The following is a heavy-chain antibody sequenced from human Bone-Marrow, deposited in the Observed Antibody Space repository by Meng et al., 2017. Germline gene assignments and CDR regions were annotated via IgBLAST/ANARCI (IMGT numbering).Heavy chain of an antibody. J-gene: IGHJ5*02. V-gene: IGHV3-23*01. CDR1: RFIFSSYA. CDR2: ISTNGGST. CDR3: AKDPYDILTGYWRWFDP. Sequence: GESLKISCAASRFIFSSYAMSWVRQAPGRGLEWVSGISTNGGSTYYADSVKGRFTISRDNSKNTLYLQMNSLRAEDTAVYYCAKDPYDILTGYWRWFDPWGQGTLVTVSS. D-gene: IGHD3-9*01.